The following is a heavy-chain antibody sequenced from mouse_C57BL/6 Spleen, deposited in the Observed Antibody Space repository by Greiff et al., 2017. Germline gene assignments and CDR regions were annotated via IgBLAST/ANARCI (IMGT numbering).Heavy chain of an antibody. CDR2: ISSGGSYT. V-gene: IGHV5-6*02. CDR3: ARDGGAY. D-gene: IGHD2-3*01. CDR1: GFTFSSYG. J-gene: IGHJ3*01. Sequence: EVMLVESGGDLVKPGGSLKLSCAASGFTFSSYGMSWVRQTPDKRLEWVATISSGGSYTYYPDSVKGRFTISRDNAKNTLYLQMSSLKSEDTAMYYCARDGGAYWGQGTLVTVSA.